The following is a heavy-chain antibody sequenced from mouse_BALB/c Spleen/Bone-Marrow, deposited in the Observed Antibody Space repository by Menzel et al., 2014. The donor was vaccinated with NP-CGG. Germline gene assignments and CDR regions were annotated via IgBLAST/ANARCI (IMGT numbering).Heavy chain of an antibody. V-gene: IGHV1-67*01. J-gene: IGHJ3*01. CDR1: GYTFTDYA. Sequence: VQLQQSGPELVRPGVSVKISCKGSGYTFTDYAMHWVKQSHAKSLEWIGVINTYSGNTNYNQNFKGKATMTVDKSSSTAFMELARLTYEVSAIYYCAREGYASTAWFAYWGQGTLVTVSA. CDR3: AREGYASTAWFAY. CDR2: INTYSGNT. D-gene: IGHD1-1*01.